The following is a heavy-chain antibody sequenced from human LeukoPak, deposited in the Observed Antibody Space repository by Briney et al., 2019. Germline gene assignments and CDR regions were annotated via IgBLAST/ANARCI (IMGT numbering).Heavy chain of an antibody. CDR1: GYTFTSYY. CDR2: INPSGGST. V-gene: IGHV1-46*01. D-gene: IGHD3-22*01. J-gene: IGHJ4*02. CDR3: ARANYYDSSGYSLYYFDY. Sequence: ASVKVSCKASGYTFTSYYMHWVRQAPGQGLEWMGIINPSGGSTSYAQKLQGRVTMTRDTSTSTVYMELSSLRSEDTAVYYCARANYYDSSGYSLYYFDYWGQGTLVTVSS.